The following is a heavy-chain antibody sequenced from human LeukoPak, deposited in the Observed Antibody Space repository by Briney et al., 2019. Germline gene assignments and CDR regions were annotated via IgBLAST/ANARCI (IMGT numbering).Heavy chain of an antibody. CDR1: GFTVSSNY. J-gene: IGHJ5*02. CDR3: ARDHSRVVVPPVWFDP. Sequence: GGSLRLSCAASGFTVSSNYMSWVRQAPGKGLEWVSVIYSGGSTYYADSVKGRFTISRDNSKNTLYLQMNSLRAGDTAVYYCARDHSRVVVPPVWFDPWGQGTLVTVSS. D-gene: IGHD2-2*01. CDR2: IYSGGST. V-gene: IGHV3-66*02.